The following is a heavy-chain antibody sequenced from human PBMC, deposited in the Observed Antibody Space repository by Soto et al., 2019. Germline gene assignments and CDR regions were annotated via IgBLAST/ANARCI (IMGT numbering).Heavy chain of an antibody. V-gene: IGHV3-73*01. Sequence: GGSLRLSCAASGFTFSGSAMHWVRQASGKGLEWVGRIRSKANSYATAYAASVKGRFTISRDDSKNTAYLQMNSLKTEDTAVYYCTRNNIVAPYNWFDPWGQGTLVTVSS. CDR1: GFTFSGSA. D-gene: IGHD2-15*01. CDR3: TRNNIVAPYNWFDP. J-gene: IGHJ5*02. CDR2: IRSKANSYAT.